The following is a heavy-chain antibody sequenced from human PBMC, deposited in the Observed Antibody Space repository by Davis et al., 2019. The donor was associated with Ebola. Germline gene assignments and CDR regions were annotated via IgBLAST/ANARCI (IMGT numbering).Heavy chain of an antibody. Sequence: AASVKVSCKASGYTFTSYGISWVRQAPGQALEWMGWISAYNGNTNYAQKLQGRVTMTTDTSTSTAYMELRRLRSDDTAVYYCARDLVISQSDYWGQGTLVTVSS. CDR1: GYTFTSYG. CDR3: ARDLVISQSDY. CDR2: ISAYNGNT. J-gene: IGHJ4*02. V-gene: IGHV1-18*01. D-gene: IGHD2/OR15-2a*01.